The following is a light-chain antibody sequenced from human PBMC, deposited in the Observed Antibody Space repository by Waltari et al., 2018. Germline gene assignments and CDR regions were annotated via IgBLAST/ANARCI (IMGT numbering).Light chain of an antibody. Sequence: EIVLTQSPATLSLSPGERATLSCRASQTVSSYLAWYQQKPGQAPRLLIYDAPNRATGISARFSGSGSGTAFTLTISSLEPEDFAVYYCQQRSNWPITFGQGTRLEIK. CDR3: QQRSNWPIT. V-gene: IGKV3-11*01. CDR2: DAP. CDR1: QTVSSY. J-gene: IGKJ5*01.